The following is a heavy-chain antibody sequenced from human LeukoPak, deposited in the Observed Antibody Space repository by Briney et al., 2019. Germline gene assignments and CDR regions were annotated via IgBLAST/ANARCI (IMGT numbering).Heavy chain of an antibody. J-gene: IGHJ4*02. CDR2: ISSSSSYI. V-gene: IGHV3-21*01. CDR3: ARRELLRGFDY. D-gene: IGHD1-26*01. Sequence: GGSLRPSCAASGFTFSSYSMNWVRQAPGKGLEWVSSISSSSSYIYYADSVKGRFTISRDNAKNSLYLQRNSLRAEDTAVYYCARRELLRGFDYWGQGTLVTVSS. CDR1: GFTFSSYS.